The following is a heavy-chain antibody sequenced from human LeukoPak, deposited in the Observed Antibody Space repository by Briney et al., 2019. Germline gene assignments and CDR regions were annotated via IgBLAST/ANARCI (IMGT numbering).Heavy chain of an antibody. CDR1: GGSISTNY. D-gene: IGHD2-2*01. V-gene: IGHV4-4*07. CDR3: AREGARDDFVVVPAALDF. Sequence: NPSETLSLTCTVSGGSISTNYWSWTRQPPGKGLEWIGRIHRTGSTNYNPSLTSRVIMSVDTSKNQFSLRLTSVTAADTAVYYCAREGARDDFVVVPAALDFWGLGTLVTVSS. J-gene: IGHJ4*02. CDR2: IHRTGST.